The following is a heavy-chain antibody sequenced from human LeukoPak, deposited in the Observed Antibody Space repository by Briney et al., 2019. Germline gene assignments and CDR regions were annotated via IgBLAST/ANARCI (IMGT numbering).Heavy chain of an antibody. Sequence: PSETLSLTCAVYGGSFSGYYWNWIRQPPGKGLEWIGYIYYSGGTNYNPSLKSRVTISVGMSKSQFSLKLSSVTAADTAVYYCARGRRSDYRIDYWGQGTLVTVSS. CDR1: GGSFSGYY. CDR3: ARGRRSDYRIDY. J-gene: IGHJ4*02. V-gene: IGHV4-59*01. CDR2: IYYSGGT. D-gene: IGHD4/OR15-4a*01.